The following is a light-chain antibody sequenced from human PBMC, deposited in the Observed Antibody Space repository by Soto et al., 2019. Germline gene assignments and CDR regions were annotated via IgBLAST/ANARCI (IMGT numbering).Light chain of an antibody. CDR2: ATS. Sequence: EIVLTQSPGTLSSSPGEIATLSCRASQSIDNRYFAWYQRKPGQAPRLLIYATSSRATGIPDRFGGSGSATDFTLTINGLEPEDFAVYYCQQYVASSWTVGEGTKVDIK. V-gene: IGKV3-20*01. J-gene: IGKJ1*01. CDR3: QQYVASSWT. CDR1: QSIDNRY.